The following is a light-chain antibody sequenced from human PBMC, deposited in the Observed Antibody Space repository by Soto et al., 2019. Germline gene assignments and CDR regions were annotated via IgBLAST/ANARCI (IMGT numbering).Light chain of an antibody. V-gene: IGKV1-5*01. Sequence: DIQMTQSPSTLSASVGDRVTITCRASQSVTNWLAWYQQKPGKAPNLLIYDASRLQSGIPSRFSGSASGTDFTLTISSLQPDDFATYYCQQYTTYPYTFGQGTKLEIK. CDR1: QSVTNW. J-gene: IGKJ2*01. CDR3: QQYTTYPYT. CDR2: DAS.